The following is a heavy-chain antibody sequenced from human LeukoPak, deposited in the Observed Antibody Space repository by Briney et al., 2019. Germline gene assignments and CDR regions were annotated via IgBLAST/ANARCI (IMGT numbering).Heavy chain of an antibody. J-gene: IGHJ4*02. Sequence: ASVKVSCKVSGHTLTELSMHWVRQASGKALECMGGFDPADGETVYAHKFQGRLTMTEDTSTNTAYMELTSLRSEDTAVYYCAADGGGLSSVVTPRSSPFDYWGQGTLVTVSS. CDR2: FDPADGET. D-gene: IGHD4-23*01. CDR1: GHTLTELS. CDR3: AADGGGLSSVVTPRSSPFDY. V-gene: IGHV1-24*01.